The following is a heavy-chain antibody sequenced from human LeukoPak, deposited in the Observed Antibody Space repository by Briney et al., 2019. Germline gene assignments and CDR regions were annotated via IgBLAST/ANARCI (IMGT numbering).Heavy chain of an antibody. D-gene: IGHD3-16*01. Sequence: GRSLRLSCAASGFTFSSYTMHWVRQAPGKGLEWVAVISYDESNKYYADSVKGRFTISRDNSKNTLYLQMNSLRDEDTAVYYCARDYAYAFDIWGQGTMVTVSS. CDR2: ISYDESNK. V-gene: IGHV3-30-3*01. CDR3: ARDYAYAFDI. J-gene: IGHJ3*02. CDR1: GFTFSSYT.